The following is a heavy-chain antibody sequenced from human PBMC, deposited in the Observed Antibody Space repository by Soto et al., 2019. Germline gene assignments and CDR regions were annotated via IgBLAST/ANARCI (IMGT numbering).Heavy chain of an antibody. J-gene: IGHJ4*02. D-gene: IGHD3-22*01. CDR2: ISGSGAST. Sequence: GGSLRLSCAASGFTFSSYAMSWVRQAPGKGLEWVSSISGSGASTYYADSVKGRFTISRDNSKNTLYLQMNSLRAEDTAVYYCAKDLLTYYYDSSGYSKYGAPDYWGQGTLVTVSS. V-gene: IGHV3-23*01. CDR3: AKDLLTYYYDSSGYSKYGAPDY. CDR1: GFTFSSYA.